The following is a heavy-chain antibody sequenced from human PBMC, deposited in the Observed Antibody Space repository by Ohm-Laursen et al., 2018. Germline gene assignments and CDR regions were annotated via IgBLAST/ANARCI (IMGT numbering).Heavy chain of an antibody. Sequence: GASVKVSCKASGGTFSSYAISWVRQAPGQGLEWMGGIIPIFGTANYAQKFQGRVTITADESTSTAYMELSSLRSEDTAVYYCAREIFSNYDILTGYCDYWGQGTLVTVSS. V-gene: IGHV1-69*13. J-gene: IGHJ4*02. CDR3: AREIFSNYDILTGYCDY. D-gene: IGHD3-9*01. CDR2: IIPIFGTA. CDR1: GGTFSSYA.